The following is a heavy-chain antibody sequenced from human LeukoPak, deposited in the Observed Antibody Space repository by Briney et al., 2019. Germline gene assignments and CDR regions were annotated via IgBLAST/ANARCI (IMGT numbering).Heavy chain of an antibody. CDR1: GFTFSSYS. J-gene: IGHJ4*02. CDR2: ISSSSSYI. V-gene: IGHV3-21*01. CDR3: ARGGATPKYYFDY. D-gene: IGHD1-26*01. Sequence: GGSLRLSCAASGFTFSSYSMNWVRQAPGKGLEWVSSISSSSSYIYYADSVKGRFTISRDNAKNSLYLQMNSLRAEDTAVYYCARGGATPKYYFDYWGQGTLVTVSS.